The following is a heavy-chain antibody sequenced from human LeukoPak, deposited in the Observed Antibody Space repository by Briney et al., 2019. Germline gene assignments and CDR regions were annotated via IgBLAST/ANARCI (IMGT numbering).Heavy chain of an antibody. D-gene: IGHD2-15*01. V-gene: IGHV4-34*01. CDR1: GGSLSDHD. Sequence: SETLSLTCAVYGGSLSDHDWSWFRQPPGKGLEWIGEINPRGSTIYNPSLKSRVTISVDTSKNQFSLNLSSVTAADTAVYYCAREPGYCSGGSCYGGWFDPWGQGTLVTVSS. J-gene: IGHJ5*02. CDR3: AREPGYCSGGSCYGGWFDP. CDR2: INPRGST.